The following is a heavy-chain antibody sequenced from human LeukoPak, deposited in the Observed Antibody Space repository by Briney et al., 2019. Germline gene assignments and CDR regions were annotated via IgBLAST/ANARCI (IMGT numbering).Heavy chain of an antibody. CDR2: IIPIFGTA. D-gene: IGHD3-22*01. CDR1: GGTFISYA. Sequence: SVKVSCKASGGTFISYAISWVRQAPGQGLEWMGRIIPIFGTANYAQKFQGRVTITTDESTSTAYMELSSLRSEDTAVYYCARGPGLVVVGTEYFQHWGQGTLVTVSS. J-gene: IGHJ1*01. CDR3: ARGPGLVVVGTEYFQH. V-gene: IGHV1-69*05.